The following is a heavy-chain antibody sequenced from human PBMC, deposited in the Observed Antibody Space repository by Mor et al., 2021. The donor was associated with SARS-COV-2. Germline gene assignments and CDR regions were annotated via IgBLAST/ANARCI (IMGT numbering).Heavy chain of an antibody. CDR3: AREGGSYYKGGVDY. Sequence: RKSRVTISVDTSKNQFSLKLSSVTAADTAVYYCAREGGSYYKGGVDYWGQGTLVTVSS. D-gene: IGHD1-26*01. V-gene: IGHV4-39*07. J-gene: IGHJ4*02.